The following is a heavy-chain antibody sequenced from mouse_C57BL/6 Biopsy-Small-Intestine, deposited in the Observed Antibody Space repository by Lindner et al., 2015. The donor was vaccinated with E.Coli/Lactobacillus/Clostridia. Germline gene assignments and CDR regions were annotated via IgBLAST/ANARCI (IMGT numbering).Heavy chain of an antibody. Sequence: SVKVSCKASGYSFTSQYIHWVRQAPRQGLEWMGIIKPSGGSTKYAPKFHDRVIMTRDTSTSTIYMELSSLRSDDTAVYYCVGDNWNARDAFDIWGQGTMVTVSS. V-gene: IGHV1S61*01. CDR2: IKPSGGST. CDR3: VGDNWNARDAFDI. J-gene: IGHJ3*01. CDR1: GYSFTSQY.